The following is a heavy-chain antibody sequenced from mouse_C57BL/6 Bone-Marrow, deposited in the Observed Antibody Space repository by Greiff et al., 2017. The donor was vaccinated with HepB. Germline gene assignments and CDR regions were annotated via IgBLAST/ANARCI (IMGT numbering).Heavy chain of an antibody. D-gene: IGHD1-1*01. CDR1: GFNIKNTY. CDR3: ARIPYYYGSRYWYFDV. Sequence: EVQLQESVAELVRPGASVKLSCTASGFNIKNTYMHWVKQRPEQGLEWIGRIDPANGNTKYAPKFQGKATITADTSSNTAYLQLSSLTSEDTAIYYCARIPYYYGSRYWYFDVWGTGTTVTVSS. J-gene: IGHJ1*03. V-gene: IGHV14-3*01. CDR2: IDPANGNT.